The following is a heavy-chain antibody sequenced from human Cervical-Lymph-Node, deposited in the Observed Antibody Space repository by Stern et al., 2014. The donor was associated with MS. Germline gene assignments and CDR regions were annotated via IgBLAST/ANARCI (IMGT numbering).Heavy chain of an antibody. CDR2: ISWNSGGL. D-gene: IGHD3-22*01. J-gene: IGHJ3*02. CDR3: VKGRHNSGHYLYDAFDI. CDR1: RFSFQEYG. V-gene: IGHV3-9*01. Sequence: EVQLVESGGDLVQPGRSLRLSCAASRFSFQEYGMHWVRQAPGKGLEWVAGISWNSGGLGYVDSVKGRFTISRDNARSSLDLQMNNLRPEDTALYYCVKGRHNSGHYLYDAFDIWGRGTMVTVSS.